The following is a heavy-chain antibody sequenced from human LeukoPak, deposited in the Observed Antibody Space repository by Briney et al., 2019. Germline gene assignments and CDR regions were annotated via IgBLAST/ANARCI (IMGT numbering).Heavy chain of an antibody. CDR2: ISSSSSTI. Sequence: GGSLRLSCAASGFTFSSYSMNWVRQAPGKGLEWVSYISSSSSTIYYADSVKGRFTISRDNAKDSLHLQMNSLRAEDTAVYYCARSGSYAFDYWGQGTLVTVSS. V-gene: IGHV3-48*01. CDR1: GFTFSSYS. J-gene: IGHJ4*02. D-gene: IGHD1-26*01. CDR3: ARSGSYAFDY.